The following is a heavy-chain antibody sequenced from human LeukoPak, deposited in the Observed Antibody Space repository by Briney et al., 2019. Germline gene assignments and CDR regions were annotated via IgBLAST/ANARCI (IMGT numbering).Heavy chain of an antibody. Sequence: PGGSLRLSCVGSGFIFSSYDMGWVRQAPGKGLEWVSSISRAGDRTYYEDSVKGRFTISRDHSRNTMYLQMNSLRAEDTAVYYCARGESFAFDVWGQGTMVTVSS. J-gene: IGHJ3*01. CDR1: GFIFSSYD. CDR2: ISRAGDRT. CDR3: ARGESFAFDV. V-gene: IGHV3-23*01.